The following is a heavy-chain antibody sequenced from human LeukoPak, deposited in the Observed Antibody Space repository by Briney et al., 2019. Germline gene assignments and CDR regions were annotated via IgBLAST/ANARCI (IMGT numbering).Heavy chain of an antibody. D-gene: IGHD4-17*01. CDR1: GFTFSSYA. J-gene: IGHJ5*02. V-gene: IGHV3-23*01. CDR3: AKTTTVTTLARPYTWFDP. Sequence: PGGSLRLSCAASGFTFSSYAMSWVRQAPGKGLEWVAAISGSGGSTYYADSVKGRFTISRDNSKNTLYLQMNSLRAEDTAVYYCAKTTTVTTLARPYTWFDPWGQGTLVTVSS. CDR2: ISGSGGST.